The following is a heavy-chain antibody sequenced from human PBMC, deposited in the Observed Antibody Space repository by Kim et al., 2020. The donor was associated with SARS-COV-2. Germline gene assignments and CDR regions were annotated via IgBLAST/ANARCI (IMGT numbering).Heavy chain of an antibody. CDR1: GFTFSDYA. V-gene: IGHV3-23*01. J-gene: IGHJ6*02. D-gene: IGHD7-27*01. CDR3: GRVFWAMDV. Sequence: GGSLRLSCAASGFTFSDYAMTWVRQAPGEGLEWVSSVTTGGGSSYYADSVKGRFTISRDNSKNTLYLQMNSLRAEDTAVYYCGRVFWAMDVWGQGTTVTVSS. CDR2: VTTGGGSS.